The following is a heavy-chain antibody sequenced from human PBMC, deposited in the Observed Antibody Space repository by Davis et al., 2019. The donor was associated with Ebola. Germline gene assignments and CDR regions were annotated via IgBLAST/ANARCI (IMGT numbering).Heavy chain of an antibody. CDR2: NYYSGST. Sequence: LRLSCTVSGGSISSGTYYWTWIRQHPGKGLEWIGYNYYSGSTYYNPPLKSRVTISVDTSKNQFSLKLSSVTAADTAVYYCARQGATRYFDYWGQGTLVTVSS. CDR3: ARQGATRYFDY. CDR1: GGSISSGTYY. D-gene: IGHD1-26*01. J-gene: IGHJ4*02. V-gene: IGHV4-31*03.